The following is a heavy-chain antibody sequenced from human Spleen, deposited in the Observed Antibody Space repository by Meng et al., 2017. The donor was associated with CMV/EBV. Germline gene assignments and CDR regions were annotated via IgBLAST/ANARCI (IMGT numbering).Heavy chain of an antibody. CDR3: VKEEISCSSSSCYTLGFDS. D-gene: IGHD2-2*02. V-gene: IGHV3-23*01. CDR1: FSSFA. J-gene: IGHJ5*01. CDR2: ISGSGGNT. Sequence: FSSFAMNWVRKAPGKGLEWVSAISGSGGNTYYADAVKGRFTISRDNSKNTLYLQMNSLRAEDTAMYYCVKEEISCSSSSCYTLGFDSWGQGTLVTVSS.